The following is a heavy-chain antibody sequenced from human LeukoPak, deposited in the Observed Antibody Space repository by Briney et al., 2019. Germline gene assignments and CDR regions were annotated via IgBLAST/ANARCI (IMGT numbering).Heavy chain of an antibody. J-gene: IGHJ4*02. Sequence: GGSLRLSCAASGFTFSSYAMHWVRQAPGKGLEWVAVISYDGSNKYHADSVKGRFTISRDNSKNTLYLQMNSLRAEDTAVYYCARGGWLRPFDYWGQGTLVTVSS. CDR1: GFTFSSYA. V-gene: IGHV3-30-3*01. D-gene: IGHD5-12*01. CDR2: ISYDGSNK. CDR3: ARGGWLRPFDY.